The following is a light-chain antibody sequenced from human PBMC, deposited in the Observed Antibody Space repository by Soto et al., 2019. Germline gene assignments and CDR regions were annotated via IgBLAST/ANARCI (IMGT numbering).Light chain of an antibody. Sequence: QSVLTQPRSVSGSPGQSVTISCTGTSSDVGGYNYVSWYQQHPGKAPKLMIYDVSKRPSGDPDRFSGSKSGNTASLTISGLQAEDDAEYYCSSYADSYTYYVFRPGTKVPVL. CDR1: SSDVGGYNY. CDR2: DVS. J-gene: IGLJ1*01. CDR3: SSYADSYTYYV. V-gene: IGLV2-11*01.